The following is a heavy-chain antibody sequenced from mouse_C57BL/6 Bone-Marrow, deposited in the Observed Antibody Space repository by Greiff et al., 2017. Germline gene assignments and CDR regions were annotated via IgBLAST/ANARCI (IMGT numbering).Heavy chain of an antibody. D-gene: IGHD1-1*01. J-gene: IGHJ2*01. Sequence: QVQLQQPGTELVKPGASVKLSCKASGYTFTSYWMHWVKQRPGQGLEWIGNINPSNGGTNYNEKFKSKATLTVDKSSSTAYMQLSSLTSEDSAVDYCAREDYYGSSPYYFDYWGQGTTLTVSS. V-gene: IGHV1-53*01. CDR3: AREDYYGSSPYYFDY. CDR2: INPSNGGT. CDR1: GYTFTSYW.